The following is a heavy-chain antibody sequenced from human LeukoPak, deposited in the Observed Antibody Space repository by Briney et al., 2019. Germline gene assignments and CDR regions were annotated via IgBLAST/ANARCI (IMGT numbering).Heavy chain of an antibody. CDR2: IRESSSFI. Sequence: KPGGSLRLSCAASGFTFRNYNMNWVHQAPGKGLEWVSSIRESSSFIQYADSLKGRFAISRDNAKNSLYLQMNSLRGEDTAVYYCTRQRGYCSSAVCRGWFDPWGQGTLVTVSS. J-gene: IGHJ5*02. V-gene: IGHV3-21*01. CDR3: TRQRGYCSSAVCRGWFDP. CDR1: GFTFRNYN. D-gene: IGHD2-2*01.